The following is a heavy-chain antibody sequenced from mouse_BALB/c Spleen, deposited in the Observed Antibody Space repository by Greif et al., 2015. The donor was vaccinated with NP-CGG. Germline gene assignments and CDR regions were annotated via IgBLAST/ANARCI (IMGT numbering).Heavy chain of an antibody. CDR2: IWSGGST. D-gene: IGHD1-1*01. CDR1: GFSLTSYG. V-gene: IGHV2-2*02. Sequence: VQLVESGPGLVQPSQSLSITRTVSGFSLTSYGVHWVRQSPGKGLEWLGVIWSGGSTDYNAAFISRLSISKDNSKSQVFFKMNSLQANDTAIYYCARNYYGSSYYAMDYWGRGTSVTVSS. J-gene: IGHJ4*01. CDR3: ARNYYGSSYYAMDY.